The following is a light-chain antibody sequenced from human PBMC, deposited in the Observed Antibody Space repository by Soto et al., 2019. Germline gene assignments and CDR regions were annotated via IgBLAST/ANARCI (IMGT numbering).Light chain of an antibody. CDR1: STDVSTSSF. V-gene: IGLV2-14*03. Sequence: QSVLTQPASVSGSPGQSISISCTGISTDVSTSSFVSWYQHHPGKAPRLILYDVSHRPSGISTRFSGYKSADTATLTISSLQAEDEADYFCTSYRRGPPYVFESGTKVTVL. CDR2: DVS. CDR3: TSYRRGPPYV. J-gene: IGLJ1*01.